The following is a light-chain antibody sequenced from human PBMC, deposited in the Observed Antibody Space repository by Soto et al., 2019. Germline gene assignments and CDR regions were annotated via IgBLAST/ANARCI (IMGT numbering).Light chain of an antibody. CDR1: QSIDRW. V-gene: IGKV1-5*01. J-gene: IGKJ1*01. CDR3: QHFKT. CDR2: DAS. Sequence: DIQMTQSPSTLSASVGDRVTITCRASQSIDRWLAWYQQKPGKAPKVLVYDASSLKSGVPSRFSGSGSATEFTLTISSLQPDDFAAYYCQHFKTFGQGTKVEIK.